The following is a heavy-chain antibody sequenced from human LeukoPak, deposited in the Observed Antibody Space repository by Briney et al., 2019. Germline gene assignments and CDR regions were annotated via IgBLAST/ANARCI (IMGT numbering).Heavy chain of an antibody. D-gene: IGHD3-10*01. Sequence: SETLSLTCTVSGYSISSGYYWGWIRQPPGKGLEWIGSIYHSGSTYYNPSLKSRVTISVDRSKNQFSLKLSSVTAADTAVYYCARVIIQAGYYFYYYMDVWGKGTTVTVSS. CDR1: GYSISSGYY. V-gene: IGHV4-38-2*02. CDR3: ARVIIQAGYYFYYYMDV. J-gene: IGHJ6*03. CDR2: IYHSGST.